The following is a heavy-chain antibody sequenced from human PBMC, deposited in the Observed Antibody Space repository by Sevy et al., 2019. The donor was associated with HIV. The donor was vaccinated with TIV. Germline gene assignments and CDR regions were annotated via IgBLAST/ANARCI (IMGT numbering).Heavy chain of an antibody. CDR3: ARDRATSATGTLFDY. Sequence: GGSLRLSCAASGFTSSSYAMSWVRQPPGRGLEWVSTLSDGGVSTYYAASGKGRFTISRDNSKNILYLQMNSLRAEDTAVYYCARDRATSATGTLFDYWGQGTLVTVSS. J-gene: IGHJ4*02. CDR1: GFTSSSYA. CDR2: LSDGGVST. V-gene: IGHV3-23*01. D-gene: IGHD3-9*01.